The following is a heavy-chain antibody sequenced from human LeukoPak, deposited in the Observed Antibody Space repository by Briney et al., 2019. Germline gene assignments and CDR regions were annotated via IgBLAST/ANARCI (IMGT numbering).Heavy chain of an antibody. Sequence: SETLSLTCTVSGYSISSGYYWGWIRQPPGKGLEWIGSIYHSGSTYYNPSLKSRVTISVDTSKNQFSLKLSSVTAADTAVYYCARDSSYYGSGSYYNTRFDPWGQGTLVTVPS. CDR2: IYHSGST. J-gene: IGHJ5*02. CDR1: GYSISSGYY. D-gene: IGHD3-10*01. V-gene: IGHV4-38-2*02. CDR3: ARDSSYYGSGSYYNTRFDP.